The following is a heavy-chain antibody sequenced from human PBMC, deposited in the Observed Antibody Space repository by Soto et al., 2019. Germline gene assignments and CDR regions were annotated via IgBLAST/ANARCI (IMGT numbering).Heavy chain of an antibody. D-gene: IGHD4-4*01. J-gene: IGHJ4*02. CDR3: ESYTKNQVARH. CDR1: GYTFTSYD. Sequence: QVQLVQSGAEVKKPGASVKVSCKASGYTFTSYDINWVRQATGQGLEWMGWMNPNSGNTGYAQKFQGRVTMTRTTSISTAFMELSSLRSANPALYYCESYTKNQVARHWGQGSLVTVTS. CDR2: MNPNSGNT. V-gene: IGHV1-8*01.